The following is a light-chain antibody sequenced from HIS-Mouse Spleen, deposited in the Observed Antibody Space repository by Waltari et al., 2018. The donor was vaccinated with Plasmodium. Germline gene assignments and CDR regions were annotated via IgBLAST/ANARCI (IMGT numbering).Light chain of an antibody. CDR1: SSDVGSYNL. CDR3: CSYAGSSTFV. Sequence: QSALTQPASVSGSPGQSITISCTGTSSDVGSYNLVSWYQQHPGKAPKLMIYEVSKRASGVSNRCSGSKSGNTASLTLSGLQAEDAADYYCCSYAGSSTFVFGGGTKLTVL. CDR2: EVS. J-gene: IGLJ3*02. V-gene: IGLV2-23*02.